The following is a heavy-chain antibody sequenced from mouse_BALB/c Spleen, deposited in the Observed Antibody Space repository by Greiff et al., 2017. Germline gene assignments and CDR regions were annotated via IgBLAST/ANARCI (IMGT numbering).Heavy chain of an antibody. V-gene: IGHV1-87*01. CDR3: ASHYYGSSYEEGYAMDY. CDR2: IYPGDGDT. Sequence: VQLQQSGAELARPGASVKLSCKASGYTFTSYWMQWVKQRPGQGLEWIGAIYPGDGDTRYTQKFKGKATLTADKSSSTAYMQLSSLASEDSAVYYCASHYYGSSYEEGYAMDYWGQGTSVTVSS. CDR1: GYTFTSYW. D-gene: IGHD1-1*01. J-gene: IGHJ4*01.